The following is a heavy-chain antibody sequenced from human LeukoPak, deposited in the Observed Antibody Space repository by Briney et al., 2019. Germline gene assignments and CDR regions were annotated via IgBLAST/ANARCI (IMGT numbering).Heavy chain of an antibody. J-gene: IGHJ5*02. V-gene: IGHV4-61*02. CDR3: VRDRHFWSGYYAGLFDP. CDR1: GDSISSSHFY. Sequence: SETLSLTCTVSGDSISSSHFYWSWIRQPAGKRLEWIGRIYGNGATTYNPSLKTRVTMSVETSNNQFSLRLSSVTAADTALYYCVRDRHFWSGYYAGLFDPWGRGIRVTVSS. D-gene: IGHD3-3*02. CDR2: IYGNGAT.